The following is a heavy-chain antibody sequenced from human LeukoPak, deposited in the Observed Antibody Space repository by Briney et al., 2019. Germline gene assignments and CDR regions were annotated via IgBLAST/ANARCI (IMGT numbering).Heavy chain of an antibody. D-gene: IGHD4-23*01. CDR1: GYTFTSYD. CDR2: IIPIFGTA. J-gene: IGHJ4*02. CDR3: ARGDYGGNYYFDY. Sequence: GASVKVSCKASGYTFTSYDINWVRQATGQGLEWMGGIIPIFGTANYAQKFQGRVTITTDESTSTAYMELSSLRSEDTAVYYCARGDYGGNYYFDYWGQGTLVTVSS. V-gene: IGHV1-69*05.